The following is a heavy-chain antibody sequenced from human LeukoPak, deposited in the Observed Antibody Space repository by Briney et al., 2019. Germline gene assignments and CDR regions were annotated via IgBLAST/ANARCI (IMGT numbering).Heavy chain of an antibody. CDR2: INHSGST. CDR1: GGSFSGYY. D-gene: IGHD6-19*01. J-gene: IGHJ4*02. Sequence: PSETLSLTCAVYGGSFSGYYWSWIRQPPGKGLEWIGEINHSGSTNYNPSLKSRVTISLDTSKNQFSLKLSSVTAADTAVYYCARTGYSSGWRTFDYWGQGTLVTVSS. V-gene: IGHV4-34*01. CDR3: ARTGYSSGWRTFDY.